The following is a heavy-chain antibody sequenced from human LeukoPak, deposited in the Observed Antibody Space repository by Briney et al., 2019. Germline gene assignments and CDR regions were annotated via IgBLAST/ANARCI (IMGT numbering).Heavy chain of an antibody. J-gene: IGHJ4*02. V-gene: IGHV3-7*01. CDR1: GFTFSSYW. D-gene: IGHD3-22*01. CDR3: ARDNNYYDSSGYYYGGGYFDY. CDR2: IKQDGSEK. Sequence: GGSLRLSCAASGFTFSSYWMSWVRQAPGKGLEWVANIKQDGSEKYYVDSVRGRFTISRDNAKNSLYLQMNSLRAEDTAVYYCARDNNYYDSSGYYYGGGYFDYWGQGTLVTVSS.